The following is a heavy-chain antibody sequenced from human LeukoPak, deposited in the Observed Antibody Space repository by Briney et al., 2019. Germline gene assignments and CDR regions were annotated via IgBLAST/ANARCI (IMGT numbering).Heavy chain of an antibody. CDR3: AKYRRYCSSTSCYSPFEY. Sequence: GGSLRLSCAASGFTFSSYTMSWVRQAPGKGLEWVSAISGSGGSTYYADSVKGRFTISRDNSKNTLYLQMNSLRAEDTAVYYCAKYRRYCSSTSCYSPFEYWGQGTLVTVSS. J-gene: IGHJ4*02. D-gene: IGHD2-2*01. CDR2: ISGSGGST. V-gene: IGHV3-23*01. CDR1: GFTFSSYT.